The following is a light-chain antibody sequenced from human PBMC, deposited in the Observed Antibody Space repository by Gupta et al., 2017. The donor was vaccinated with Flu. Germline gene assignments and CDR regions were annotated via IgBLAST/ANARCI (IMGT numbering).Light chain of an antibody. Sequence: DIVMTQSPDSLAVSPGERATINCKSSQSVLYSSNNKNYLAWYQQKPGQPPKLLIYWASTRESGVPDRFSGSGSGTDFTLTISSLQAEDVAVYYCQQYYSPPRTFGQWTKVEIK. V-gene: IGKV4-1*01. J-gene: IGKJ1*01. CDR2: WAS. CDR1: QSVLYSSNNKNY. CDR3: QQYYSPPRT.